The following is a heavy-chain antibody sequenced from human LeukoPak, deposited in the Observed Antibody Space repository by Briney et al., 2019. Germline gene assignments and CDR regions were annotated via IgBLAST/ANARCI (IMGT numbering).Heavy chain of an antibody. CDR3: ARQKWEQQGRDYYFNGLDV. D-gene: IGHD1/OR15-1a*01. V-gene: IGHV4-4*02. CDR2: IYLYGTT. CDR1: GLTFSSYSM. Sequence: PGGSLRLSCAVSGLTFSSYSMSWVRQSQAQGLEWIGEIYLYGTTNYNPSFTSRVTMSVDRSRNQFSLKLTSVTAADTAVYYCARQKWEQQGRDYYFNGLDVWGPGTTVIVSS. J-gene: IGHJ6*02.